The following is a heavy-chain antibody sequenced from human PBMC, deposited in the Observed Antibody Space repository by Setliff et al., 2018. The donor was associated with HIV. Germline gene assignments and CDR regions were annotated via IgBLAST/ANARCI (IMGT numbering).Heavy chain of an antibody. CDR2: IYYSGST. CDR1: GGSISSHY. J-gene: IGHJ4*02. D-gene: IGHD6-19*01. CDR3: ARDQRTAVAGTYY. Sequence: SETLSLTCTVSGGSISSHYWSWIRQPPGKGLEWIGHIYYSGSTIYNPSLKSRVAISVDTSKNQFSLKLTSVTAADTAVYYCARDQRTAVAGTYYWGQGTLVTVSS. V-gene: IGHV4-59*11.